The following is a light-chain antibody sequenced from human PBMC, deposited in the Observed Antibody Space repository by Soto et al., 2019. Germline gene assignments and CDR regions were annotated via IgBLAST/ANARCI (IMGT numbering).Light chain of an antibody. CDR2: LDSDGSH. J-gene: IGLJ3*02. Sequence: QLVLTQSPSASASLGASVKLTCTLNSGHSSYTIVWHQQQPDKGPRYLMKLDSDGSHYKGDGIPDRFSGSSSGAERYLTISSLQSEDEADYYCQTWTTGPDWVFGGGTKLTVL. CDR1: SGHSSYT. CDR3: QTWTTGPDWV. V-gene: IGLV4-69*01.